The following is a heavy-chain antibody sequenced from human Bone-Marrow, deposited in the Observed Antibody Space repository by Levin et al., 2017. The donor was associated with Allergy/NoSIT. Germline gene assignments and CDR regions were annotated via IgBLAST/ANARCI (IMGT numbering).Heavy chain of an antibody. CDR1: GFTFSNYA. CDR2: ISDSGFSQ. D-gene: IGHD4-17*01. Sequence: LSLTCAASGFTFSNYAMTWVRQAPGQGLEWVASISDSGFSQYYSDSVKGRFTISRDNSKNTLYLHMSSLRADDTAVYYCAKDDKDYGDYYCDYWGQGSLVTVSS. V-gene: IGHV3-23*01. CDR3: AKDDKDYGDYYCDY. J-gene: IGHJ4*02.